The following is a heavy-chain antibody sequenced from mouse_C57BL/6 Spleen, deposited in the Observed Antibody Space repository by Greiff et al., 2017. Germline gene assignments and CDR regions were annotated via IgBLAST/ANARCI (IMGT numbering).Heavy chain of an antibody. J-gene: IGHJ3*01. CDR3: ARWGIDDYYGFAY. CDR1: GYTFTSYW. Sequence: QVQLQQPGAELVRPGSSVKLSCKASGYTFTSYWMHWVKQRPIQGLEWIGNIDPSDSETHYNQKFKDKATLTVDKSSSTAYMQLSSLTSEDSAVYYCARWGIDDYYGFAYWGQGTLVTVSA. D-gene: IGHD2-3*01. CDR2: IDPSDSET. V-gene: IGHV1-52*01.